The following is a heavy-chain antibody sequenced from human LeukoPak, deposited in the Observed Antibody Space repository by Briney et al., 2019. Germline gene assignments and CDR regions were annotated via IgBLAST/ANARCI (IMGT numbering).Heavy chain of an antibody. Sequence: SETLSLTCTVSGGSITDYYWSWIRQPPGKGLEWIGCIYDSGSTNYNPSLKSRVTISVDTSKNHLSLKLTSVTAADTAVYYCARDQSTVTTRWFDPWGQGTLVTVSS. J-gene: IGHJ5*02. CDR1: GGSITDYY. V-gene: IGHV4-59*12. CDR3: ARDQSTVTTRWFDP. CDR2: IYDSGST. D-gene: IGHD4-11*01.